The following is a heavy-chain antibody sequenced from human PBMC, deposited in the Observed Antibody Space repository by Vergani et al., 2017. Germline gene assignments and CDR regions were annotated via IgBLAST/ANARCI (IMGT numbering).Heavy chain of an antibody. V-gene: IGHV4-61*10. CDR1: GGSVSSGSYY. CDR3: ARESPRADAFDI. Sequence: QVQLQESGPGLVKPSETLSLTCTVSGGSVSSGSYYWSWIRQPAGKGLEWIGYIYYSGSTNYNPSLKSRVTISVDTSKNQFSLKLSSVTAADTAVYYCARESPRADAFDIWGQGTMVTVSS. CDR2: IYYSGST. J-gene: IGHJ3*02.